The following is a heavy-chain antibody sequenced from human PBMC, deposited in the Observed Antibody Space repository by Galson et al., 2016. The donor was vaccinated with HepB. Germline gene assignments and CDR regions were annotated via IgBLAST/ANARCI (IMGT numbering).Heavy chain of an antibody. CDR1: GFTFNSYS. CDR2: IGRDSNTM. Sequence: SLRLSCAASGFTFNSYSMNWVRQAPGKGLEWLSYIGRDSNTMYYADSVKGRFTISRDNAKSSLYLQMNSLTAEDTAVYYCATLLGVDAWGQGTTVLASS. J-gene: IGHJ6*02. V-gene: IGHV3-48*04. CDR3: ATLLGVDA.